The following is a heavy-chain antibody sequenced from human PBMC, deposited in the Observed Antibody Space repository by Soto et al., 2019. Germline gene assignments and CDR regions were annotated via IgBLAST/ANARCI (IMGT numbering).Heavy chain of an antibody. CDR1: GITFSSYW. J-gene: IGHJ3*01. D-gene: IGHD5-12*01. Sequence: EVQLEESGGDLVQPGGSLRLSCAASGITFSSYWMHWVRQAPGKGLVWVSRVKTDGSTYYADSVKGRFTIFRDNAKNTLYLQMHSLTVEDTAVYYCARGIRGHYAFDVWGQGTMVTVSS. V-gene: IGHV3-74*02. CDR3: ARGIRGHYAFDV. CDR2: VKTDGST.